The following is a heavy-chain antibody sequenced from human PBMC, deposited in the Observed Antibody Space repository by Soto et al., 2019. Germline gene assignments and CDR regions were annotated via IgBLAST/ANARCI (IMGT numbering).Heavy chain of an antibody. Sequence: ASVKVSCKASGHTFTSYGISWVRQAPGQGLEWMGWISAYNGNINYAQMLQGRVTVTTDTSTSTAYMELRSLRPDDTAVYYCARDEDSGWNYFDYWGQGTLVTVSS. CDR3: ARDEDSGWNYFDY. V-gene: IGHV1-18*01. CDR2: ISAYNGNI. CDR1: GHTFTSYG. D-gene: IGHD6-19*01. J-gene: IGHJ4*02.